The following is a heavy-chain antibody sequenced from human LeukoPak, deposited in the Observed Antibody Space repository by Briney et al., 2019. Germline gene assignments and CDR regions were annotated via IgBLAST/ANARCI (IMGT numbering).Heavy chain of an antibody. V-gene: IGHV4-34*01. CDR1: GGSFSGYY. J-gene: IGHJ5*02. CDR3: ARGKRRFLVQGNWFDP. D-gene: IGHD3-3*01. Sequence: KPSETLSLTCAVYGGSFSGYYWSWIRQPPGKGLEWIGEINHSGSTNYNPSLKSRVTISVDTSKNQFSLKLSSVTAADTAVYYCARGKRRFLVQGNWFDPWGQGTLVTVSS. CDR2: INHSGST.